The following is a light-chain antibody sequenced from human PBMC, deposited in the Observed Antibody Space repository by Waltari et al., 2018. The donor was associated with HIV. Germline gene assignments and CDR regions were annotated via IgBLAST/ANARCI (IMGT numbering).Light chain of an antibody. V-gene: IGLV2-8*01. CDR2: VVN. CDR3: SSYGGGNNLV. J-gene: IGLJ3*02. Sequence: QSALTQPPSASGSPGQSVTISCTGTSRDVVAYNYVSCYQHHPAKAPKLLIYVVNKRPSGVPDLFAGSKSGNPASLSFSALLTEEEADYFFSSYGGGNNLVFGGGTRLTVL. CDR1: SRDVVAYNY.